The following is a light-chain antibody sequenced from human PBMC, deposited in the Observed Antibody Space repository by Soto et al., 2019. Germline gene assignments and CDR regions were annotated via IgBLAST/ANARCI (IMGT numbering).Light chain of an antibody. CDR2: DVS. CDR1: QSGSTS. V-gene: IGKV3-11*01. Sequence: EIVLTQSPATLSLSPGERATLPCRASQSGSTSLACYQQRPGHAPRLLIYDVSNRAAVVPARFSGSGSGTDFTLTISNLEPEDFAIYYCQERSNWPRLPFGGGTPVEIK. J-gene: IGKJ4*02. CDR3: QERSNWPRLP.